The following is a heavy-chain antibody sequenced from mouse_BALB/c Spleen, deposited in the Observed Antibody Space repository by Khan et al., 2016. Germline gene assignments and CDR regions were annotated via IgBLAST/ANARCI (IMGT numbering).Heavy chain of an antibody. Sequence: VALVASGGGFVQPGGSLELSCAASGFTFTTYAMSWVRQTPDKRLELVATINSDGSSTYYADTVKGRFTISRDNAKNTLYLQMSRLEYKDTTMYYCARVRHTMDYWGRGTSVTVSS. V-gene: IGHV5-6-3*01. CDR1: GFTFTTYA. CDR2: INSDGSST. D-gene: IGHD2-14*01. CDR3: ARVRHTMDY. J-gene: IGHJ4*01.